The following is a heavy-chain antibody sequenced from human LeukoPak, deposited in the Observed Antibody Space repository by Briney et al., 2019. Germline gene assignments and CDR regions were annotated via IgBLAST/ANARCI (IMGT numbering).Heavy chain of an antibody. V-gene: IGHV3-66*01. CDR1: GITVNNNY. J-gene: IGHJ4*02. CDR3: AKVGGDGYTYYFDY. D-gene: IGHD5-24*01. Sequence: PGGSLRLSCAASGITVNNNYMSWVRQAPGKGLEWVSVIYSGGSTTYADSVKGRFTISGDNSKNTLYLQMNSLRAEDTAVYYCAKVGGDGYTYYFDYWGQGTLVTVSS. CDR2: IYSGGST.